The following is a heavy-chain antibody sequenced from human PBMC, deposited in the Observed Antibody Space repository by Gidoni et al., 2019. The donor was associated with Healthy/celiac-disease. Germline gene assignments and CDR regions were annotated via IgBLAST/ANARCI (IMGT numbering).Heavy chain of an antibody. Sequence: QVQLVQSGAEVKKPGASVKVSCKASGYTFTSYAMHWVRQAPGQRLEWMGWINAGNGNTKYSQKFQGRVTITRDTSASTAYMELSSLRSEDTAVYYCARAYYDSSGYQGVYFQHWGQGTLVTVSS. CDR3: ARAYYDSSGYQGVYFQH. V-gene: IGHV1-3*01. J-gene: IGHJ1*01. CDR1: GYTFTSYA. CDR2: INAGNGNT. D-gene: IGHD3-22*01.